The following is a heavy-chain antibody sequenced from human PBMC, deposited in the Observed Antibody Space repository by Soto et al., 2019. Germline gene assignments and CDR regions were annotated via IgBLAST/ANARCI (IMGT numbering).Heavy chain of an antibody. CDR1: GGSISSXX. V-gene: IGHV4-59*01. Sequence: SETLSLTCTVSGGSISSXXXXXXXQPPGKGLEWIGIVFYSGSTNYNPSLKGRVTISVDTSKNQFSLKLSSVTAADTAVYXCXRGEAPXXYXXMDVWGKGTTVTVSS. CDR3: XRGEAPXXYXXMDV. J-gene: IGHJ6*03. CDR2: VFYSGST.